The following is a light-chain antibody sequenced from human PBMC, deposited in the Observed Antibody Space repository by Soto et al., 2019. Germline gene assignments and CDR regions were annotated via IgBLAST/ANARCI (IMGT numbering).Light chain of an antibody. CDR2: EDN. CDR3: CSYAGGTSVI. V-gene: IGLV2-23*01. J-gene: IGLJ2*01. CDR1: SSDVGRYNL. Sequence: QSVVAQPASVSGSPGQSITISCTGSSSDVGRYNLVSWYQQHPDKAPKLIIYEDNERPSGVSDRFSGSKSGNTASLTISGLQTEDEADYYCCSYAGGTSVIFGGGTKLTVL.